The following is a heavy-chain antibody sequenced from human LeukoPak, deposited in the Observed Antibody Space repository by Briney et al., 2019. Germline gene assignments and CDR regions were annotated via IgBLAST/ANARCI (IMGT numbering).Heavy chain of an antibody. CDR2: IYYSGST. Sequence: SETLSLTCTVSGGSISSSSYYWGWIRQPPGKGLEWIGSIYYSGSTYYNPSLKSRVTISVDTSKNQFFLKLSSVTAADTAVYYCARVFSYPLRAPFDPWGQGTLVTVSS. CDR1: GGSISSSSYY. J-gene: IGHJ5*02. V-gene: IGHV4-39*07. D-gene: IGHD3-3*01. CDR3: ARVFSYPLRAPFDP.